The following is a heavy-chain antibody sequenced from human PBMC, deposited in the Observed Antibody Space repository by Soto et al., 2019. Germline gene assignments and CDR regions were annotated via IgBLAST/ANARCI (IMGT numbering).Heavy chain of an antibody. Sequence: QLQLQESGPGLVKPSETLSLTCTVSGGSISSSSYYWGWIRQPPGKGLEWIGSIYYSGSTYYNPSLKSRVTISVDTSKNQYALKVSSVTAADTAVYYCARRVVVVAAIDYWGQGTLVTVSS. CDR2: IYYSGST. CDR1: GGSISSSSYY. V-gene: IGHV4-39*01. D-gene: IGHD2-15*01. J-gene: IGHJ4*02. CDR3: ARRVVVVAAIDY.